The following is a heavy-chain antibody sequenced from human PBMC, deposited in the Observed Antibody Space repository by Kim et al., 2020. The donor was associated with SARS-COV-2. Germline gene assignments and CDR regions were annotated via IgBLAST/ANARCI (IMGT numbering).Heavy chain of an antibody. J-gene: IGHJ5*02. CDR2: TSYDGSSN. D-gene: IGHD7-27*01. V-gene: IGHV3-30*03. CDR3: VRDAVSTSWGT. CDR1: GFNFKKKG. Sequence: GGSLRLSCVASGFNFKKKGMHWVRQAPGKGLEWVAVTSYDGSSNHYADSVKGRFNISRDNSKNTLYLQMTSLRPEDTAVYYCVRDAVSTSWGTWGQGALVIVSS.